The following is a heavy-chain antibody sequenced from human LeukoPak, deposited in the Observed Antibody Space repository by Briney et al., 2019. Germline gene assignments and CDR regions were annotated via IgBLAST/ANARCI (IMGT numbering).Heavy chain of an antibody. CDR1: GFTFRSYW. CDR2: IDSDGSST. V-gene: IGHV3-74*01. D-gene: IGHD1/OR15-1a*01. J-gene: IGHJ4*02. CDR3: ARGTYHFDY. Sequence: GGSLRLSCAASGFTFRSYWMHWVRQAPGKGLVWVSRIDSDGSSTIYADSVKGRFTISRDNAKNTLYLQMNSLRAEDTAVYYCARGTYHFDYWGQGTLVTVSS.